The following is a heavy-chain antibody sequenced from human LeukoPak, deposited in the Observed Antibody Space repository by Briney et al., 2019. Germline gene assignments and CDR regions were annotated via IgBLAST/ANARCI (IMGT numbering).Heavy chain of an antibody. V-gene: IGHV4-4*07. Sequence: SETLSLTCTVSGGSISSYYWSWIRQPAGKGLEWIGRIYTSGSTNYNPSLKSRVTMSVDTSKNQFSLKLSSVTAADTAVYYCARASAHYDSSGYYGLCFAYWGQGTLVTVSS. CDR2: IYTSGST. CDR3: ARASAHYDSSGYYGLCFAY. D-gene: IGHD3-22*01. J-gene: IGHJ4*02. CDR1: GGSISSYY.